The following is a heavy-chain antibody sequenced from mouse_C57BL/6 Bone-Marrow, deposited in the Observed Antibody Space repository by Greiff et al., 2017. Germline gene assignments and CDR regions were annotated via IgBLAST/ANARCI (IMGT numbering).Heavy chain of an antibody. V-gene: IGHV8-8*01. CDR1: GFSLSTFGMG. Sequence: VKLQESGPGILQPSQTLSLTCSFSGFSLSTFGMGVGWIRQPSGKGLEWLAHIWWDDDKYYHPALKSRLTISKDTSKNQVFLKIATVDTSDTATYYCARIDGYWYFDVWGTGTTVTVSS. CDR3: ARIDGYWYFDV. D-gene: IGHD1-1*02. J-gene: IGHJ1*03. CDR2: IWWDDDK.